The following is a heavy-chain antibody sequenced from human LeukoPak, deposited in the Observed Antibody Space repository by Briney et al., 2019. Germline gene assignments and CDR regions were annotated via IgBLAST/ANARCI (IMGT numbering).Heavy chain of an antibody. Sequence: GGSLRLSCAASGFTFSDYYMSWIRQAPGKGLEWVSYISSSSSYTNYADSVKGRFIISRDNAKNSLYLQMNSLRAEDPAVYYCARQGGAYSSGRFDYWGQGTLVTVSS. CDR3: ARQGGAYSSGRFDY. D-gene: IGHD6-19*01. J-gene: IGHJ4*02. CDR2: ISSSSSYT. V-gene: IGHV3-11*06. CDR1: GFTFSDYY.